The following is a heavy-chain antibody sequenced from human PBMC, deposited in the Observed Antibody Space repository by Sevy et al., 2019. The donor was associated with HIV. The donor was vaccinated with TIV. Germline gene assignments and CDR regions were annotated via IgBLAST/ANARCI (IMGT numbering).Heavy chain of an antibody. CDR2: IIPIFGTA. D-gene: IGHD2-15*01. CDR3: ARSSCSGGSCYHAFDI. J-gene: IGHJ3*02. V-gene: IGHV1-69*06. CDR1: GGTFSSYA. Sequence: ASVKVSCKASGGTFSSYAISWVRQAPGQGLEWMGGIIPIFGTANYAQKFQGRVTITADKSTSTAYMELSSLRSEDTAVYYCARSSCSGGSCYHAFDIWGQGTMVTASS.